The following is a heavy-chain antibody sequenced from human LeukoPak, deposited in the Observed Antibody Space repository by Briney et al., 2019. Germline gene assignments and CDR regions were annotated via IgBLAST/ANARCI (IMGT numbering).Heavy chain of an antibody. CDR1: GFTFGDYA. CDR2: IRGKAYGGTT. V-gene: IGHV3-49*04. D-gene: IGHD5-18*01. CDR3: TRGGDTATVYYYGMDV. J-gene: IGHJ6*02. Sequence: GRSLRLSCTASGFTFGDYAMSWVRQAPGKGLEWVGFIRGKAYGGTTEYAASVKGRFTISRDDSKSTAYLQMNSLKTEDTAVYYCTRGGDTATVYYYGMDVWGQGTTVTVSS.